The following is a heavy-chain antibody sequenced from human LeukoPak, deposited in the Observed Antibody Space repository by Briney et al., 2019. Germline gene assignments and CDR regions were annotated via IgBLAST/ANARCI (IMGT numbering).Heavy chain of an antibody. CDR2: INPNSGGT. Sequence: ASVKVSCKASGGTFSSYAISWVRQAPGQGLEWMGWINPNSGGTNYAQKFQGRVTMTRDTSISTAYMEQSRLRSDDTAVYYCARVDQDIVVVPAATAFDYWGQGTLVTVSS. D-gene: IGHD2-2*01. CDR1: GGTFSSYA. CDR3: ARVDQDIVVVPAATAFDY. J-gene: IGHJ4*02. V-gene: IGHV1-2*02.